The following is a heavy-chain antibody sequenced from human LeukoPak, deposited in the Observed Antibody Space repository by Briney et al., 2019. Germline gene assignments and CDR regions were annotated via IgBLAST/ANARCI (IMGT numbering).Heavy chain of an antibody. D-gene: IGHD5-18*01. V-gene: IGHV4-59*01. J-gene: IGHJ6*03. Sequence: PSETLSLTCTVSGGSISSYYWSWIRQPPGKGLEWIGYIYYSGSTNYNPSLKSRVTISVDTSKNQFSLKLRSVAAADTAVYYCARRTRSFSYTYGDAYYYYYMDVWGKGTTVIVS. CDR1: GGSISSYY. CDR3: ARRTRSFSYTYGDAYYYYYMDV. CDR2: IYYSGST.